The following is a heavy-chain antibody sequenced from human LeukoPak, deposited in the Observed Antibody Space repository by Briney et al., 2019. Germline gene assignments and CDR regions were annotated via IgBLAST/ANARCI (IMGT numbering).Heavy chain of an antibody. V-gene: IGHV3-33*06. D-gene: IGHD2-21*02. CDR1: GFTFSNYG. Sequence: LTGGSLRPSCAASGFTFSNYGMNWVRQAPGKGLEWVAVIWSDGRNKYYADSVKGRFTISRDNSKNTLYLQMNSLRADDTAVYYCAKNGVYCDVHCPADYWGQGTLVTASS. CDR3: AKNGVYCDVHCPADY. CDR2: IWSDGRNK. J-gene: IGHJ4*02.